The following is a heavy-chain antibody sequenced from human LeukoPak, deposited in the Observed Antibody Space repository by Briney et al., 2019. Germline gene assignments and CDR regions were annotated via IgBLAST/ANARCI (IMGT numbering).Heavy chain of an antibody. D-gene: IGHD6-19*01. CDR3: ARQVSSGWPYYFDY. Sequence: PSETLSLTCTVSGGSISSGSYYWSWIRQPAGKGLEWIGRIHTSGSTNYNPSLKSRVTMSVDTSKNQFSLKLSSVTAADTAVYYCARQVSSGWPYYFDYWGQGTLVTVSS. V-gene: IGHV4-61*02. J-gene: IGHJ4*02. CDR1: GGSISSGSYY. CDR2: IHTSGST.